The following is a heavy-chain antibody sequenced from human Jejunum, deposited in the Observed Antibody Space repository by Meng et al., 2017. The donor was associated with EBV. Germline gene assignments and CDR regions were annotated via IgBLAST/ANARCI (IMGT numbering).Heavy chain of an antibody. J-gene: IGHJ4*02. Sequence: QVQLGGSGGGVVRPGRSLRPACAAFGFTFSGHAMQWVRQAPGKGLKWVALISNDGNNKYYADSVKGRFTISRDNSKNTLYLQMNSLRVDDMALYYCTREWGADYWGQGTLVTVSS. CDR3: TREWGADY. CDR1: GFTFSGHA. D-gene: IGHD3-16*01. CDR2: ISNDGNNK. V-gene: IGHV3-30-3*01.